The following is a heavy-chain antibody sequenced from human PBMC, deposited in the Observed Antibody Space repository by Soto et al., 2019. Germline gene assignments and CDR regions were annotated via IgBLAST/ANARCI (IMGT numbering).Heavy chain of an antibody. Sequence: LRLSCALSGFTFSNYAMNWVRQAPGKGLEWVSAITGSGRSTYYADSVKGRFTISRDNSKNTLYLQMNSLRAEDTAVYYCANYYGDYAGGEFFQHWGQGTLVTVSS. V-gene: IGHV3-23*01. CDR2: ITGSGRST. CDR1: GFTFSNYA. J-gene: IGHJ1*01. CDR3: ANYYGDYAGGEFFQH. D-gene: IGHD4-17*01.